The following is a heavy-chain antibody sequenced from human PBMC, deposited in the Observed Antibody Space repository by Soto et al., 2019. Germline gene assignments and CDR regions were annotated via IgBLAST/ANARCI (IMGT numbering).Heavy chain of an antibody. CDR3: ARYGEIGIQWGSCNY. D-gene: IGHD5-12*01. CDR1: GFTFSSYA. V-gene: IGHV3-23*01. CDR2: VSGPGSRT. J-gene: IGHJ4*02. Sequence: GGSLRLSCAASGFTFSSYAMSWVRQAPGKGLEWVSAVSGPGSRTSYADSVKGRFTISRDNSKNTLYLQMNSLRAEDAAVYYCARYGEIGIQWGSCNYWGQGTLVTVSS.